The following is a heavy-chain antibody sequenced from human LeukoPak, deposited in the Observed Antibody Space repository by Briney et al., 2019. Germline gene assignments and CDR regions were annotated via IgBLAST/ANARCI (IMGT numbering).Heavy chain of an antibody. Sequence: SETLSLTCTLSGGSTSSSSYYWGWIRQPPGKGLEWIGSIYYSGSTYYNPSLKSRVTISVDTSKNQFSLKLSSGTAADTAVYYCARHARYCSGGSCYSDYWGQGTLVTVSS. CDR3: ARHARYCSGGSCYSDY. J-gene: IGHJ4*02. CDR2: IYYSGST. D-gene: IGHD2-15*01. V-gene: IGHV4-39*01. CDR1: GGSTSSSSYY.